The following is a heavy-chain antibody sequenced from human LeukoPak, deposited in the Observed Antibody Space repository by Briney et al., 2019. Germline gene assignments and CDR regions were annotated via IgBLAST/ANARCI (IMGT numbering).Heavy chain of an antibody. V-gene: IGHV3-48*01. Sequence: GGSLRLSCAASEFVLRPYTIHWVRQAPGKGLEWVSSIDPSSTSIHYADSVKGRFSISRDNARNSLYLQMNSLRAEDTAVYYCAREAGFVDIWGQGTMVTVSS. CDR2: IDPSSTSI. CDR3: AREAGFVDI. CDR1: EFVLRPYT. D-gene: IGHD6-13*01. J-gene: IGHJ3*02.